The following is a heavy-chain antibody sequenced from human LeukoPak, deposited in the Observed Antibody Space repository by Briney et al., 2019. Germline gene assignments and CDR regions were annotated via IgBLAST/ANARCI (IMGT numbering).Heavy chain of an antibody. Sequence: TSETLYLTCTVAGGSIRTYSWNWIRQPPGKGLERIGRIYASGRTMYNPSLQSRITISVDTSNNHFSLQLTSVTAADTAVYYCARRMLEARQSSATNWFDTWGLGALVTVSS. CDR3: ARRMLEARQSSATNWFDT. V-gene: IGHV4-4*07. CDR2: IYASGRT. CDR1: GGSIRTYS. J-gene: IGHJ5*02. D-gene: IGHD3-16*01.